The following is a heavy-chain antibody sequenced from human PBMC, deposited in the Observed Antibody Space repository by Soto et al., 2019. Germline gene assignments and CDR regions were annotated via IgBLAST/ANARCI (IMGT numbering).Heavy chain of an antibody. CDR3: ARVDIVVVVAATPTWFDP. J-gene: IGHJ5*02. D-gene: IGHD2-15*01. CDR2: ISAYNGNT. CDR1: GYTFTSYG. Sequence: QVQLVQSGAEVKKPGASVKVSCKASGYTFTSYGISWVRQAPGQGLEWMGWISAYNGNTNYAQKLQGRVTMTTDTSTSTAYMELRSLRSDDTAVYYCARVDIVVVVAATPTWFDPWGQGTLVTVSS. V-gene: IGHV1-18*01.